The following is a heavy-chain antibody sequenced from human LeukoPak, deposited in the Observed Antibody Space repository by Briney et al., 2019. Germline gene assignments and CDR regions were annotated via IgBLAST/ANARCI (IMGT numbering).Heavy chain of an antibody. CDR2: ISSSSSYI. V-gene: IGHV3-21*01. D-gene: IGHD2-15*01. CDR3: ARVGVAAPFDY. CDR1: GFTFSSYS. Sequence: GGSLRLSCAASGFTFSSYSMNWVRQAPGKGLEWVSSISSSSSYIYYADSVKGRFTISRDNAKNSLYLQMNSLGAEDTAVYYCARVGVAAPFDYWGQGTLVTVSS. J-gene: IGHJ4*02.